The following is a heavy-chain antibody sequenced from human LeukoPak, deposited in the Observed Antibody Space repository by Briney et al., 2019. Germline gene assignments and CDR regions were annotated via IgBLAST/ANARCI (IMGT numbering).Heavy chain of an antibody. CDR3: AKDGMGSSSCYRFSWFDP. V-gene: IGHV3-23*01. CDR2: ISGSGGST. J-gene: IGHJ5*02. CDR1: GFTFSNYA. D-gene: IGHD6-13*01. Sequence: GRSLRLSCAASGFTFSNYAMSWVRQAPGKGLEWVSAISGSGGSTYYADSVKGRFTISRDNSKNTMYLQMNSLRAEDTAVYYCAKDGMGSSSCYRFSWFDPWGQGTLVTVSS.